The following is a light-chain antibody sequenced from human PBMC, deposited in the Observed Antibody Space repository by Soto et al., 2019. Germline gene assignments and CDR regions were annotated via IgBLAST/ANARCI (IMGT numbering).Light chain of an antibody. V-gene: IGKV1-5*01. Sequence: DIQMTQSPSTLSASVGDRVTITCRASQSISSWLAWYQQKPGKAPKLLIYGASSLESGVPSRFSGSGSGTEFTLTISSLQPDDFATYYCQQYDNWPWTFGQGTKVDI. CDR3: QQYDNWPWT. CDR2: GAS. CDR1: QSISSW. J-gene: IGKJ1*01.